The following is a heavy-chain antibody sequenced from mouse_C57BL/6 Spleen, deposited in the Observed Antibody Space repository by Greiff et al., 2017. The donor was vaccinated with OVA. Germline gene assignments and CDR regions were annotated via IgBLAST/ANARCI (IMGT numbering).Heavy chain of an antibody. J-gene: IGHJ1*03. D-gene: IGHD1-1*01. CDR3: ARGPFYYGSSYWYFDV. Sequence: QVQLQQSGAELMKPGASVKLSCKATGYTFTGYWIEWVKQRPGHGLEWIGEILPGSGSTNYNEKFKGKATFTADTSSNTAYMQLSSLTTEDSAIYYCARGPFYYGSSYWYFDVWGTGTTGTVSS. V-gene: IGHV1-9*01. CDR2: ILPGSGST. CDR1: GYTFTGYW.